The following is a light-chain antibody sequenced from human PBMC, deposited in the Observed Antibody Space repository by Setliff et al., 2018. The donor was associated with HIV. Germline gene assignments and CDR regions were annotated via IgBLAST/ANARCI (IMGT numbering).Light chain of an antibody. CDR2: DVS. CDR3: TSYTINTLYV. CDR1: SDDIGRYYY. V-gene: IGLV2-14*03. J-gene: IGLJ1*01. Sequence: QSALTQPASVSGSPGQAITISCTGTSDDIGRYYYVSWYQQLPGKAPKLIMYDVSHRPSGVSTRFSGSKSGDTASLTISGLQAEDEAHYYCTSYTINTLYVFGSGTEVTVL.